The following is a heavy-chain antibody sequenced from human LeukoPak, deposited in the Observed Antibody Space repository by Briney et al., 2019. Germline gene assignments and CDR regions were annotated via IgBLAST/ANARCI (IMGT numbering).Heavy chain of an antibody. J-gene: IGHJ4*02. V-gene: IGHV4-30-4*08. CDR3: ARESFREAGPLDY. D-gene: IGHD6-13*01. Sequence: SETLSLTCAVSGGSISSGGYSWSWIRQPPGKGLEWIGYIYYSGSTYYNPSLKSRVTISVDTSKNQFSLKLSSVTAADTAVYYCARESFREAGPLDYWGQGTLVTVSS. CDR1: GGSISSGGYS. CDR2: IYYSGST.